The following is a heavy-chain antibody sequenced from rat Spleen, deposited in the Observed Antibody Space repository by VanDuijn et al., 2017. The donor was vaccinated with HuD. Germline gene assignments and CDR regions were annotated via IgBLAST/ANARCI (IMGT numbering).Heavy chain of an antibody. Sequence: EVQLVESDGGLVQPGRSLKLSCVASGFTFNKYWMTWIRQAPGKGLEWVASITNSGGSTYYPDSVKGRFTVSRDNAKSTLYLQMDSLRSEDTATYYCATRHYGYTDYFDYWGQGVMVTVSS. J-gene: IGHJ2*01. CDR2: ITNSGGST. D-gene: IGHD1-9*01. CDR1: GFTFNKYW. V-gene: IGHV5-31*01. CDR3: ATRHYGYTDYFDY.